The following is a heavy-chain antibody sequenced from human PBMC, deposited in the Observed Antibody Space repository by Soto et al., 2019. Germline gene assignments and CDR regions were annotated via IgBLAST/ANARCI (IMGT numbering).Heavy chain of an antibody. Sequence: SETLSLTGTVSGASITNGGYYWSWIRQDPGKGLEWLGYIYGIGGSGRPLYNPSLKSRITLSVDPSKTKFSLNLSFVTVADTAVHFCARKQAVYFFGIDYCCEASMVTV. CDR1: GASITNGGYY. V-gene: IGHV4-31*03. D-gene: IGHD1-20*01. CDR2: IYGIGGSGRP. J-gene: IGHJ4*02. CDR3: ARKQAVYFFGIDY.